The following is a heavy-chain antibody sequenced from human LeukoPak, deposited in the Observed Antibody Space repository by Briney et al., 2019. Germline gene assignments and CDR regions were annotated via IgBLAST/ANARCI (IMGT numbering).Heavy chain of an antibody. CDR2: IGISSGNT. J-gene: IGHJ4*01. Sequence: GGSLRLSCAASGFNFIDYSMNWVRQAPGKGLEWISYIGISSGNTKYADSVKGRFTISRDKARNSLYLQMNSLRVEDTAVYYCARDHHYALANWAHGPLVSVSS. CDR3: ARDHHYALAN. V-gene: IGHV3-48*01. CDR1: GFNFIDYS. D-gene: IGHD4-17*01.